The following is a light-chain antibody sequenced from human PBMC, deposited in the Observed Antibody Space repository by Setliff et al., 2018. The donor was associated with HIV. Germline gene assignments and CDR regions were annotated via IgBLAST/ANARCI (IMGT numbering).Light chain of an antibody. CDR2: GVS. CDR1: SGDVGNYNV. J-gene: IGLJ1*01. V-gene: IGLV2-14*02. Sequence: QSALTQPASVSGSPGQSITISCTGNSGDVGNYNVVSWYQQHPGKAPKVIIYGVSNRPSGVSNRFSGSKSGNTASLTLSGLHAEDEAEYYCNSYTSTRTLVFGSGTKGTVL. CDR3: NSYTSTRTLV.